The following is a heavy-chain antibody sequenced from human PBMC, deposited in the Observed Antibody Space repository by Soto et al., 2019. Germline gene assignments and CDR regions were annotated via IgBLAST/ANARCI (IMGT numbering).Heavy chain of an antibody. CDR3: ARDLGLLRRSSYGMDV. CDR1: GFTFSSYD. V-gene: IGHV3-13*01. CDR2: IGTAGDT. Sequence: GGSLRLSCAASGFTFSSYDMHWVRQATGKGLEWVSAIGTAGDTYYPGSVKGRFTISRENAKNSLYLQMNSLRAEDTAVYYCARDLGLLRRSSYGMDVWGQGTTVTVSS. D-gene: IGHD3-22*01. J-gene: IGHJ6*02.